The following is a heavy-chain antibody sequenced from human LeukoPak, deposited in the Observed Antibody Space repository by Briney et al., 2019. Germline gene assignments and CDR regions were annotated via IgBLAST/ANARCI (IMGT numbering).Heavy chain of an antibody. CDR2: INPNSGGT. J-gene: IGHJ3*02. V-gene: IGHV1-2*02. D-gene: IGHD3-22*01. CDR1: VYTFTAYY. Sequence: ASLKVSCKASVYTFTAYYMHSVRHAPGQGLEWMGWINPNSGGTNYAQKFQGRVTMTRDTSISTAYMELSRLRSDDTAVYYCARDYYDSSGFGAFDIWGQGTMVTVSS. CDR3: ARDYYDSSGFGAFDI.